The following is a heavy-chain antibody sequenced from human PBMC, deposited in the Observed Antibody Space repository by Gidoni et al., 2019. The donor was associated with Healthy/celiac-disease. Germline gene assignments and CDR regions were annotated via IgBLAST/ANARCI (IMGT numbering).Heavy chain of an antibody. CDR1: GCSISSFY. V-gene: IGHV4-59*01. CDR2: IYYSGST. J-gene: IGHJ4*02. Sequence: QVQLQESGPGLVKPSETLSLPCTVSGCSISSFYWSWIRQPPGKGLEWIGYIYYSGSTNYNPSLKSRVTISVDTSKNQFSLKLSSVTAADTAVYYCARSAGILTGYPYYFDYWGQGTLVTVSS. CDR3: ARSAGILTGYPYYFDY. D-gene: IGHD3-9*01.